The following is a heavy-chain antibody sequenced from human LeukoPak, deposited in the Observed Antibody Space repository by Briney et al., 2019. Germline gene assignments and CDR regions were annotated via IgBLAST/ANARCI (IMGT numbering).Heavy chain of an antibody. CDR2: ISYDGSNK. V-gene: IGHV3-30*18. D-gene: IGHD6-13*01. J-gene: IGHJ4*02. CDR1: GFTFSSYG. Sequence: PGGSLRLSCAASGFTFSSYGMHWVRQAPGKGLEWVAVISYDGSNKYYADSVKGRFTISGDNSKNTLYLQMNSLRAEDTAVYYCAKDMYSSSWSFDYWGQGILVTVSS. CDR3: AKDMYSSSWSFDY.